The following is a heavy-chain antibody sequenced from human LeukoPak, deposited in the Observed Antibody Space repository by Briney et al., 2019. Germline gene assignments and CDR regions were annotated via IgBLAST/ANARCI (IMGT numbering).Heavy chain of an antibody. V-gene: IGHV3-53*01. J-gene: IGHJ4*02. CDR2: IYNDGNT. D-gene: IGHD6-13*01. CDR3: ARTYSNSGLEYFDF. Sequence: GGSLRLSCAASGFTVSSNYMTWVRQAPGKGLEWVSIIYNDGNTFYADSVKGRFTISRDNSKNTLYLQMNSLRAEDTAVYYCARTYSNSGLEYFDFWGQGTLVSVSS. CDR1: GFTVSSNY.